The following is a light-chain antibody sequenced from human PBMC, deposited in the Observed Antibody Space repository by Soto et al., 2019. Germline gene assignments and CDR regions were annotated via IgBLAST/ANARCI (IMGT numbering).Light chain of an antibody. CDR1: TGAVTSGHY. V-gene: IGLV7-43*01. CDR2: STD. Sequence: QPVVTQEPSLTVSPGGTVTLTCASSTGAVTSGHYTNWLQQKPGQAPRALIYSTDTKHSWTPARFSGSLLGGKAALTLSGAQPEDEADYYCLLYYGGAVIFGGGTKLTVL. J-gene: IGLJ2*01. CDR3: LLYYGGAVI.